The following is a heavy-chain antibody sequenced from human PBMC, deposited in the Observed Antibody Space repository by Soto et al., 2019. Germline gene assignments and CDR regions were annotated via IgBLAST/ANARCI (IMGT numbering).Heavy chain of an antibody. V-gene: IGHV1-18*01. Sequence: QVQLVQSGAEVKKPGASVKVSCKASGYTFTSYGISWVRQAPGQGREWMGWISAYNGNTNYAQKLQGRVTMTTDTCTSTAYRELRILRSDDTAVYYCARDRVREVRGVRDLDYWGQGTLVTVSS. CDR3: ARDRVREVRGVRDLDY. CDR1: GYTFTSYG. CDR2: ISAYNGNT. J-gene: IGHJ4*02. D-gene: IGHD3-10*01.